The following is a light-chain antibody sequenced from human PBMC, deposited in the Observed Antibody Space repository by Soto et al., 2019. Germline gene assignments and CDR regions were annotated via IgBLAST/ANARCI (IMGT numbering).Light chain of an antibody. CDR2: GAS. J-gene: IGKJ4*01. CDR3: QQYGSSPFT. Sequence: EIVLTQSPGTLSSSPGEKATLSCRASQSVSSSYLAWYQQKPGQAPRLLIYGASSRATGIPDRFSGSGSGTDFTLTISRLEPEDFAVYYCQQYGSSPFTFGGGTKVDIK. V-gene: IGKV3-20*01. CDR1: QSVSSSY.